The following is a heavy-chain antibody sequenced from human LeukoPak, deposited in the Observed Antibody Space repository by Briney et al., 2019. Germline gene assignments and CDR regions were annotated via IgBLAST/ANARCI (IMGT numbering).Heavy chain of an antibody. J-gene: IGHJ4*02. D-gene: IGHD3-9*01. CDR1: GGSISSYY. V-gene: IGHV4-59*08. CDR2: IYYSGST. CDR3: ARHVPYYDILTGYYPNYFDY. Sequence: SETLSLTCTVFGGSISSYYWSWIRQPPGKGLEWIGYIYYSGSTNYNPSLKSRVTISVDTSKNQFSLKLSSVTAADTAVYYCARHVPYYDILTGYYPNYFDYWGQGTLVTVSS.